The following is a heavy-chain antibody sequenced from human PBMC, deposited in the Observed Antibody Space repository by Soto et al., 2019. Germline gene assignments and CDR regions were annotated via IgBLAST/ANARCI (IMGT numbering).Heavy chain of an antibody. CDR2: ISWNSGSI. V-gene: IGHV3-9*01. Sequence: EVQLVESGGGLVQPGRSLRLSCAASGFTFDDYAMHWVRQAPGKGLEWVSGISWNSGSIGYADSVKGRFTISRDNAKNSLYLQMNSLRAEDTALYYCAKDKGIAVTKYYFDYWGQGTLVTVSS. CDR3: AKDKGIAVTKYYFDY. J-gene: IGHJ4*02. D-gene: IGHD6-19*01. CDR1: GFTFDDYA.